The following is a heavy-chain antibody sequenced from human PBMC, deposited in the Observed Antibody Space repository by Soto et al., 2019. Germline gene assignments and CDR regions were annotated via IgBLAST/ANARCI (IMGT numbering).Heavy chain of an antibody. Sequence: VASVKVACKASGYTFTSYGISWVRQAPGQGLEWMGWISAYNGNTNYAQKLQGRVTMTTDTSTSTAYMELRSLRSDDTAVYYCARDARSYYYGSGSLWGQGTLVTVSS. D-gene: IGHD3-10*01. J-gene: IGHJ4*02. V-gene: IGHV1-18*01. CDR1: GYTFTSYG. CDR3: ARDARSYYYGSGSL. CDR2: ISAYNGNT.